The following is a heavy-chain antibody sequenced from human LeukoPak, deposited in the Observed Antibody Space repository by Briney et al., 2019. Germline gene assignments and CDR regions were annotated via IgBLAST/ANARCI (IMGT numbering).Heavy chain of an antibody. CDR1: GFTFSSYW. D-gene: IGHD3-9*01. CDR2: IKEDGSEK. CDR3: ARTAYDILTGYYKGHWYFDL. J-gene: IGHJ2*01. Sequence: GGSLRLSCAASGFTFSSYWMSWVRQAPGKGLEWVANIKEDGSEKYYVDSVKGRFTISRDNAKNSLYLQMNSLRAEDTAMYYCARTAYDILTGYYKGHWYFDLWGRGTLVTVSS. V-gene: IGHV3-7*01.